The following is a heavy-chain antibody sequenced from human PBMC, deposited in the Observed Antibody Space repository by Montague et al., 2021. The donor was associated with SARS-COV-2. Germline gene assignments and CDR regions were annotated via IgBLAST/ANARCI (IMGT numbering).Heavy chain of an antibody. D-gene: IGHD6-13*01. V-gene: IGHV4-39*07. CDR3: ARLGRQQLVRLSGMDV. CDR2: IYYSGST. CDR1: GGSISSSSYY. Sequence: SETLSLTCTVSGGSISSSSYYWGWIRQPPGKGLEWIGSIYYSGSTYYXPSLKSRVTISVDTSKNQFSLKPSSVTAADTAVYYCARLGRQQLVRLSGMDVWGQGTTVTVSS. J-gene: IGHJ6*02.